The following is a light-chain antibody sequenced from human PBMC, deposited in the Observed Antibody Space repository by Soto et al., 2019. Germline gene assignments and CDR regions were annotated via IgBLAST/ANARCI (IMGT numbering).Light chain of an antibody. CDR1: QTISSW. CDR2: KAS. CDR3: QHYNSYSEA. J-gene: IGKJ1*01. Sequence: DIQMTQSPSTLSGSVGDRFAITCLASQTISSWLAWYQQKPGKAPKLLIYKASTLKSGVTSRFSGSGSGTEFTLTISSLQPDDFATYYYQHYNSYSEAVGQVTKVEIK. V-gene: IGKV1-5*03.